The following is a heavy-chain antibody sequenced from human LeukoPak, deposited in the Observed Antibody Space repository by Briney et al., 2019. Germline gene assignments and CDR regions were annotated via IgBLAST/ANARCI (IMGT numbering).Heavy chain of an antibody. CDR3: ARRVIAAPYYFDY. D-gene: IGHD6-6*01. CDR2: IYYSGST. V-gene: IGHV4-31*03. J-gene: IGHJ4*02. Sequence: SETLSLTCTVSGGSISSGGYYWSWIRQHPGKGLEWIGYIYYSGSTYYNPSLKSRVTISVDTSKNQFSLKLSSVTAADTAVYYCARRVIAAPYYFDYWGQGTLVTVSS. CDR1: GGSISSGGYY.